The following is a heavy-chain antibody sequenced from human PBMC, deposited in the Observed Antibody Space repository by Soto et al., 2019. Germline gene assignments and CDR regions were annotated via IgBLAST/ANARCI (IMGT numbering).Heavy chain of an antibody. Sequence: SETLSLTGAVYGRAFSGYYWSWIRQPPGKGLEWSGEINHSGSTNYNPSLKSRVTISVDTSKNQFSLKLSSVTAADTAVYYCARGSGLLKYNWNYWLPYGMDVWGQGTTVTVSS. D-gene: IGHD1-7*01. V-gene: IGHV4-34*01. CDR1: GRAFSGYY. CDR2: INHSGST. J-gene: IGHJ6*02. CDR3: ARGSGLLKYNWNYWLPYGMDV.